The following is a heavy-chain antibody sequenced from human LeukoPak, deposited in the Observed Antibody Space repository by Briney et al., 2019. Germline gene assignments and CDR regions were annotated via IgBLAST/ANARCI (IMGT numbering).Heavy chain of an antibody. Sequence: SETLSLTCTVSGGSISSYYWSWIRQPRGKGLEWIGYIYYSGSTNYNPSLKSRVTISVDTSKNQFSLNLSSVTAADTAVYYCARHGHDSGNYEAHFDYWGQGTLVTVSS. V-gene: IGHV4-59*08. CDR3: ARHGHDSGNYEAHFDY. CDR1: GGSISSYY. D-gene: IGHD3-22*01. J-gene: IGHJ4*02. CDR2: IYYSGST.